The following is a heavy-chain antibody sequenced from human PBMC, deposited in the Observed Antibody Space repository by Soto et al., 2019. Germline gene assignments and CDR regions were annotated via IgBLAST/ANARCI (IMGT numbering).Heavy chain of an antibody. V-gene: IGHV4-59*01. J-gene: IGHJ4*02. CDR3: ARTLEFVGLDS. Sequence: SETLSLSCTVSGGSINYYYWSWIRQPPGKGLEWIGYIYYTGNTNYNPSLKSRVTISVDTSKNQFSLKLSSVTAADTALYYCARTLEFVGLDSWGLGTLVTVSS. CDR2: IYYTGNT. CDR1: GGSINYYY. D-gene: IGHD3-16*01.